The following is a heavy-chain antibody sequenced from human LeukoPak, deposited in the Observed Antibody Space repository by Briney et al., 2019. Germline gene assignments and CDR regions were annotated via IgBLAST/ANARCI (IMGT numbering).Heavy chain of an antibody. CDR1: GGSISSYY. CDR3: ARVLYIGAFDI. D-gene: IGHD2-15*01. J-gene: IGHJ3*02. CDR2: ISTSGNT. Sequence: PSETLSLTCTVSGGSISSYYWSWIRQPAGKGLEWIGRISTSGNTNYNPSLKSRVTMSVDTSKNQFSLKLSSVTAADTAVYYCARVLYIGAFDIWGQGTMVTVSS. V-gene: IGHV4-4*07.